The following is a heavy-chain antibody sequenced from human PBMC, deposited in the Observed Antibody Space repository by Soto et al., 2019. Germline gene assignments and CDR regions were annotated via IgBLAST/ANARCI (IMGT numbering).Heavy chain of an antibody. D-gene: IGHD2-21*01. CDR3: ARAGHITNYGLAV. J-gene: IGHJ6*02. Sequence: QVQLVQSGAEVKQPGSSVKVSCEASGGTFSSYPINWVRQAPGQGLEWMGGIIPFFGTSNYAQKFQGRVTITADDSTSPAYMELCILRSEDTAVYYCARAGHITNYGLAVWGQGPTVTVSS. CDR1: GGTFSSYP. CDR2: IIPFFGTS. V-gene: IGHV1-69*01.